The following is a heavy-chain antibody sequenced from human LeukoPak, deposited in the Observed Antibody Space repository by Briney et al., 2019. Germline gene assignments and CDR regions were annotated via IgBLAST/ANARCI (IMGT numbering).Heavy chain of an antibody. Sequence: SVKVSCKASGGTFSNYAIGWVRQAPGQGLEWMGGVIPIFSTANYAQKFQGRVTITADRSTSTAYMELSSLRSEDTAVYYCARALAQGGSFDLYYFDSWGQGSLVTVSS. CDR2: VIPIFSTA. CDR3: ARALAQGGSFDLYYFDS. J-gene: IGHJ4*02. V-gene: IGHV1-69*06. CDR1: GGTFSNYA. D-gene: IGHD3-9*01.